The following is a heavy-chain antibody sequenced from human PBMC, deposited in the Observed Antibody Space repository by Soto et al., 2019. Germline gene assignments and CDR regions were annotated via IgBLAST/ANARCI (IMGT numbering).Heavy chain of an antibody. CDR1: GYSFTSYW. V-gene: IGHV5-51*01. CDR2: IYPGDSDT. D-gene: IGHD3-22*01. Sequence: GESLKISCKGSGYSFTSYWIGWVRQMPGKGLERMGIIYPGDSDTRYSPSFQGQVTISADKSISTAYLQWSSLKASDTAMYYCARLASIDSSGYYYVYDYWGQGTLVTVSS. CDR3: ARLASIDSSGYYYVYDY. J-gene: IGHJ4*02.